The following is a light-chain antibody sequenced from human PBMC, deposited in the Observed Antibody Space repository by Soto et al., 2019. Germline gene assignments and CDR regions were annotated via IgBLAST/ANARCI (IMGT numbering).Light chain of an antibody. J-gene: IGLJ3*02. CDR3: HVWDISSSHVV. CDR1: NIGSKS. Sequence: SYELTQPPSVSVAPGKTASVACGGSNIGSKSVHWYHKKSGQSPVLVMYFDSDRPPGIPERFSGSTNGNTATLTISRVQAGDEADYYCHVWDISSSHVVFGGGTKLTVL. CDR2: FDS. V-gene: IGLV3-21*01.